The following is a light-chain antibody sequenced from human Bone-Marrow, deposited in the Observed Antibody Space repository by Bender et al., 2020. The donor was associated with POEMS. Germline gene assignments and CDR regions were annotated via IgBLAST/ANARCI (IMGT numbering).Light chain of an antibody. CDR1: SSNIGAHA. J-gene: IGLJ3*02. Sequence: QSVLTQPPSASGTPGQRVTISCSGGSSNIGAHAVNWYQHLPGTAPNLLIYSSHRRPSEVPDRFSGSRSGTSASLDISGLQSEDEAGYYCAVWDDRLNGWVCGRGTKLTVL. V-gene: IGLV1-44*01. CDR3: AVWDDRLNGWV. CDR2: SSH.